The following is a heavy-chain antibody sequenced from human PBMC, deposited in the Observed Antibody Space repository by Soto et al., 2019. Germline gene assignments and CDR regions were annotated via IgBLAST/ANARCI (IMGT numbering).Heavy chain of an antibody. CDR3: ARGINGGYKKVYYYYYGMDV. D-gene: IGHD4-17*01. Sequence: SVKVSCKASGYTFTSYDINWVRQAPGQGLEWMGGIIPIFGTANYAQKFQGRVTITADESTSTAYMELSSLRSEDTAVYYCARGINGGYKKVYYYYYGMDVWGQGTTVTVSS. J-gene: IGHJ6*02. V-gene: IGHV1-69*13. CDR2: IIPIFGTA. CDR1: GYTFTSYD.